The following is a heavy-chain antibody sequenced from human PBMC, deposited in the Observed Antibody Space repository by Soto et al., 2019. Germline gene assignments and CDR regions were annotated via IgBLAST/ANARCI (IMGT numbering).Heavy chain of an antibody. D-gene: IGHD2-15*01. J-gene: IGHJ4*02. CDR3: AKDLNVYGGNADYFDY. V-gene: IGHV3-30*18. Sequence: GGSLRLSCAASGFTFSSYGMHWVRQAPGKGLEWVAVISYDGSNKYYADSVKGRFTISSDNSKNTLYLQMNSLRAEDTAVYYCAKDLNVYGGNADYFDYWGQGTLVTVSS. CDR2: ISYDGSNK. CDR1: GFTFSSYG.